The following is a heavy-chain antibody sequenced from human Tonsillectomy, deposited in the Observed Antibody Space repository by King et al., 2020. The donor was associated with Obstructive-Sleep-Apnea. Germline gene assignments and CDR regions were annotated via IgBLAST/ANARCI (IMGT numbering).Heavy chain of an antibody. Sequence: VQLVESGAAVKKPGASVKVSCKASGYTFTAYYMHWVRQAPGQGLEWMGWINPNRGDTTYAQKFQGRGTMTRDTSISTAYMELRRLRSDDTAVYYCAIDRRGSSGGGGLAVWGQGTTVPVS. J-gene: IGHJ6*02. CDR2: INPNRGDT. CDR3: AIDRRGSSGGGGLAV. CDR1: GYTFTAYY. D-gene: IGHD1-26*01. V-gene: IGHV1-2*02.